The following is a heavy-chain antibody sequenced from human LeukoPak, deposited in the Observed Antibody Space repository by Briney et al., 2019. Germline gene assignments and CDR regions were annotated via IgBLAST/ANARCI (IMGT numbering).Heavy chain of an antibody. CDR1: GLTVSSNY. CDR3: AKDANYYGSGSYYIGTYYFDY. Sequence: GGSLRLSCVASGLTVSSNYMSWVRQAPGKGLEWVSAISGSGGSTYYADSVKGRFTISRDNSKNTLYLQMNSLRAEDTAVYYCAKDANYYGSGSYYIGTYYFDYWGQGTLVTVSS. J-gene: IGHJ4*02. D-gene: IGHD3-10*01. V-gene: IGHV3-23*01. CDR2: ISGSGGST.